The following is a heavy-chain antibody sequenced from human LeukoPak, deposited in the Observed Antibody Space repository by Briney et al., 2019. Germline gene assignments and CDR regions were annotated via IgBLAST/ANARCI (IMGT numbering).Heavy chain of an antibody. D-gene: IGHD2-21*02. J-gene: IGHJ4*02. CDR1: GFTFSSYW. V-gene: IGHV3-74*01. CDR3: ARPVCGGDCYPYDY. Sequence: GGSLRLSCAASGFTFSSYWMHWVRQAPGKGLVWGSRINNDGSSTSHADSVKGRFTISRDNAKNTLYLQMSSLRAEDTAVYYCARPVCGGDCYPYDYWGQGTLVTVSS. CDR2: INNDGSST.